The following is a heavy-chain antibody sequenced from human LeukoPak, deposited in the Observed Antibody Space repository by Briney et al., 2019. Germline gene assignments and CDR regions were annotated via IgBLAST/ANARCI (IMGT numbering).Heavy chain of an antibody. D-gene: IGHD3-10*01. Sequence: SETLSLTCAVYGGSFSGYYWSWIRQPPGKGLEWIGEINHSGSTNYNPSLKSRVTISVDTSKNQFSLKLSSVTAADTAVYYCAREERITMVRGVIDYWGQGTLVTVSS. V-gene: IGHV4-34*01. CDR1: GGSFSGYY. CDR2: INHSGST. CDR3: AREERITMVRGVIDY. J-gene: IGHJ4*02.